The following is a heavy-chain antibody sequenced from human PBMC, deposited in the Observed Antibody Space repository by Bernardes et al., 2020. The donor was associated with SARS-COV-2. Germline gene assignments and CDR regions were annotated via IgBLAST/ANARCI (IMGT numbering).Heavy chain of an antibody. CDR3: ARGQNWSGYFPVDY. CDR2: ISADNGHT. CDR1: GYTFTSYG. D-gene: IGHD3-3*01. Sequence: ACVQVSCKASGYTFTSYGITWVRQAPGQGLEWLGWISADNGHTNHVQKIQGRVTLTTDTSTSTAYMELRSLRSYDTAVCYCARGQNWSGYFPVDYWGQGPLVTVSS. J-gene: IGHJ4*02. V-gene: IGHV1-18*01.